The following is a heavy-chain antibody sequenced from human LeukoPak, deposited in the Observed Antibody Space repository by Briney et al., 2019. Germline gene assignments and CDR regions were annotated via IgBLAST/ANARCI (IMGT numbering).Heavy chain of an antibody. J-gene: IGHJ4*02. CDR3: ARLTRTTSPSSIPLDY. CDR1: GASISNNSDY. D-gene: IGHD1-1*01. CDR2: IYYSATT. V-gene: IGHV4-39*01. Sequence: SETLSLTCTVSGASISNNSDYWGWIRQPPGKGLEWIGSIYYSATTFYNPSLKSRVTIFVDTSKNQFSLRLSSVTAADTAVYYCARLTRTTSPSSIPLDYWGQRTLVIVSS.